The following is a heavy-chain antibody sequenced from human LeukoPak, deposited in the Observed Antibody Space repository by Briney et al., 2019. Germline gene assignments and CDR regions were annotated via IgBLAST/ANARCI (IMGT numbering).Heavy chain of an antibody. CDR3: VRQAGTFYFYYYMDV. CDR1: GESFTTFY. V-gene: IGHV4-34*01. J-gene: IGHJ6*03. Sequence: MTSETLSLTCAVYGESFTTFYWGWIRQTPGKGLEWIGEINHTGSTNYNPSLKSRVTISIDTSKNQFSLKLTSVTAADTAVYYCVRQAGTFYFYYYMDVWGQGTLVTVSS. CDR2: INHTGST. D-gene: IGHD6-13*01.